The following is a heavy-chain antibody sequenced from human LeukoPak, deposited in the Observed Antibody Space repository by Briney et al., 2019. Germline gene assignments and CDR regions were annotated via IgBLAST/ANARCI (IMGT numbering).Heavy chain of an antibody. CDR3: ARGVSGGDTFDY. J-gene: IGHJ4*02. D-gene: IGHD2-21*01. V-gene: IGHV4-38-2*02. Sequence: SSETLSLTCTVSGYSISSGYYWGWIRQPPGKGLEWIGSIYHSGSTYYNPSLKSRVTISVDTSKNQFSLKLSSVTAADTAVYYCARGVSGGDTFDYWGQGTLVTVSS. CDR1: GYSISSGYY. CDR2: IYHSGST.